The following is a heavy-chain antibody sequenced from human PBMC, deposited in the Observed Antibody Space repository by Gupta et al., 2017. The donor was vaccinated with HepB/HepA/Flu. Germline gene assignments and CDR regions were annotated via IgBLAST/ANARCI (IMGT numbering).Heavy chain of an antibody. D-gene: IGHD6-13*01. V-gene: IGHV1-46*01. CDR3: ARRQRGSNSAFDI. J-gene: IGHJ3*02. CDR2: INPSGGVS. CDR1: GYTSINYF. Sequence: QVQLVQSGTEVKKPGASVKVSCKASGYTSINYFMEWVRQAPGQGLEWMGAINPSGGVSTYAQKFQDRVTMTRDTSTTTVFMELSSLTSEDTAVYYCARRQRGSNSAFDIWGRGTAVTVSS.